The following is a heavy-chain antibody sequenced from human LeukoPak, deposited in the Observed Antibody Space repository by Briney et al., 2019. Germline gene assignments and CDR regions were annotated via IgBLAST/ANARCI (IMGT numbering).Heavy chain of an antibody. CDR2: IYTSGST. CDR1: GGSISSYY. CDR3: ARGQRGYYYYYYMDV. Sequence: SETLSLTCTVSGGSISSYYWSWIRHPAGKGLEWIGRIYTSGSTNYNPSLKSRVTMSVDTSKNQFSLELSSVTAADTAVYYCARGQRGYYYYYYMDVWGKGTTVTVSS. V-gene: IGHV4-4*07. J-gene: IGHJ6*03.